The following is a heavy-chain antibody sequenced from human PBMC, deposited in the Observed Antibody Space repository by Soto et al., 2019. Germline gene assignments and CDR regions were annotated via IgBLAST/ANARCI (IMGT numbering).Heavy chain of an antibody. Sequence: ASVNVSCKSSGYTFTSYCISWVRQAPGQGLEWMGWISAYNGNTNYAQKLQGRVTMTTDTSTSTAYMELRSLRSDDTAVYYCARDRCSSTSCYGSYYYGMDVWGQGTTVTVSS. CDR1: GYTFTSYC. J-gene: IGHJ6*02. V-gene: IGHV1-18*04. CDR3: ARDRCSSTSCYGSYYYGMDV. D-gene: IGHD2-2*01. CDR2: ISAYNGNT.